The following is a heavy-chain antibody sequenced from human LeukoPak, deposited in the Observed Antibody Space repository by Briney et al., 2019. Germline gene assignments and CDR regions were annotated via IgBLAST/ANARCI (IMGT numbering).Heavy chain of an antibody. D-gene: IGHD6-19*01. CDR2: ISGSGGST. CDR1: GFTVSSNY. Sequence: GGSLRLSCAATGFTVSSNYRSWVRQAPGKGLEWVSAISGSGGSTYYADSVKGRFTISRDNSKNTLYLQMNSLRAEDTAVYYCAKVRIAVAGYWGQGTLVTVSS. V-gene: IGHV3-23*01. J-gene: IGHJ4*02. CDR3: AKVRIAVAGY.